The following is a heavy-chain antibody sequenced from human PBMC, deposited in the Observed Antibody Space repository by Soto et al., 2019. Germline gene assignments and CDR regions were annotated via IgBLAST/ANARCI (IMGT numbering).Heavy chain of an antibody. J-gene: IGHJ4*02. CDR3: ARDAGIEIFDY. CDR2: IYDSGST. CDR1: GGSISTYF. Sequence: ASETPSLTCTVSGGSISTYFWSLIRQPPGKGLEWIGNIYDSGSTNYTPSLKSRVTISVDTSKNQFSLNLSSVTAADTAVYYCARDAGIEIFDYWGQGTLVTVSS. D-gene: IGHD2-15*01. V-gene: IGHV4-59*01.